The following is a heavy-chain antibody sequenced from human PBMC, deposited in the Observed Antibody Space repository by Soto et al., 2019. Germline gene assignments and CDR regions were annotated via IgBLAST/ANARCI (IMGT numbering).Heavy chain of an antibody. Sequence: LSLTCTVSGGSLNSYYWTWIRQSPGKGLEWIGYVSSTGSTNYNPSLKSRLTMSLDTSTNEVSLSLTSVTAADAAVYFCARFSPPRKSYDSNPGWFDPWGQGIMVTVSS. CDR1: GGSLNSYY. D-gene: IGHD3-22*01. V-gene: IGHV4-59*01. CDR2: VSSTGST. CDR3: ARFSPPRKSYDSNPGWFDP. J-gene: IGHJ5*02.